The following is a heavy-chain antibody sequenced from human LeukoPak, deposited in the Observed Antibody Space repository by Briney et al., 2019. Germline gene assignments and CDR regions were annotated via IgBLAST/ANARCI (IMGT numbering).Heavy chain of an antibody. J-gene: IGHJ4*02. Sequence: ASVKVSCKASGYIFTGYHMHWLRQAPGQGLEWVGRMNPNNGGTYYAQKFQDRVTMTSDTSISTAYMELSSLTFDDTALYYCARDYYSGTYAHWGQGTLVTVSS. CDR2: MNPNNGGT. V-gene: IGHV1-2*06. D-gene: IGHD1-26*01. CDR3: ARDYYSGTYAH. CDR1: GYIFTGYH.